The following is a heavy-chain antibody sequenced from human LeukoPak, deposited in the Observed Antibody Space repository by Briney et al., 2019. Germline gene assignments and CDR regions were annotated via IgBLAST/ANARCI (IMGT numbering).Heavy chain of an antibody. Sequence: GGSLRLSCAASGFTVSSSYMYWVRQAPGKGLEWVSFFYRGGTTYYAESVRGRFTISRDISKNTLYLLMNSLIPEDAAVYYCAREVVSIPSYFESWGQGTRVTVSS. D-gene: IGHD2-15*01. CDR2: FYRGGTT. CDR3: AREVVSIPSYFES. CDR1: GFTVSSSY. J-gene: IGHJ4*02. V-gene: IGHV3-53*01.